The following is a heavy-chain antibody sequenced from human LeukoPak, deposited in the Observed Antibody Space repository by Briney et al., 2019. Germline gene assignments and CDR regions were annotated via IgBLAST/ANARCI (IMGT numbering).Heavy chain of an antibody. Sequence: SVKLSCKASGFTFTSSAMQWVRQARGQRLEWIGWIVVGSGNTNYAQKFQERVTITRDMSTSTAYMELSSLRSEDTAVYYCAAVGCSGGSFYTGFDYWGQGTLVTVSS. V-gene: IGHV1-58*02. CDR3: AAVGCSGGSFYTGFDY. CDR2: IVVGSGNT. D-gene: IGHD2-15*01. CDR1: GFTFTSSA. J-gene: IGHJ4*02.